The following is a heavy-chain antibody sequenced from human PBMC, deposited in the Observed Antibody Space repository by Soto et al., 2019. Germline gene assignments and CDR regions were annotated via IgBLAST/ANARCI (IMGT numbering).Heavy chain of an antibody. CDR2: ISSSGSTI. V-gene: IGHV3-48*03. Sequence: GGPLRLPWAASGFPSGSNELTWFNRAPGKGLEWVSYISSSGSTIYYADSVKGRFTISRDNAKNSLYLQMNSLRAEDTAVYYCAREKYYYDSSGAYGMDVWGQGTTVTVSS. CDR1: GFPSGSNE. D-gene: IGHD3-22*01. CDR3: AREKYYYDSSGAYGMDV. J-gene: IGHJ6*02.